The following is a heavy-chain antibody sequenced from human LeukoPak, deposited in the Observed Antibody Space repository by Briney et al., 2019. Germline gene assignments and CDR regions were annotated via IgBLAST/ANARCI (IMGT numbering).Heavy chain of an antibody. Sequence: ASVRVSCKASGGTFSSYAISWVRQAPGQGLEWMGGIIPIFGTANYAQKFQGRVTITADESTSTAYMELSSLRSEDTAVYYCAIFPPYDSSGYLDYWGQGTLVTVSS. CDR3: AIFPPYDSSGYLDY. D-gene: IGHD3-22*01. J-gene: IGHJ4*02. CDR2: IIPIFGTA. V-gene: IGHV1-69*13. CDR1: GGTFSSYA.